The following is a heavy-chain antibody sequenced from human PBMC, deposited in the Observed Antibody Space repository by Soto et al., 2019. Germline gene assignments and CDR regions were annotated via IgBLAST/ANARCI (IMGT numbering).Heavy chain of an antibody. CDR1: GGSISSGGYS. CDR2: IFHSGST. D-gene: IGHD1-26*01. V-gene: IGHV4-30-2*01. CDR3: GREGGSGSPDGYFNV. Sequence: QLQLQESGSGLVKPSQTLSLTCAVSGGSISSGGYSWSWLRQPPGKGLGWIGYIFHSGSTYYTPSVKSRVTISVDGSKNRFSLELSSVTAADTAVYYGGREGGSGSPDGYFNVWGRGTLVTVST. J-gene: IGHJ2*01.